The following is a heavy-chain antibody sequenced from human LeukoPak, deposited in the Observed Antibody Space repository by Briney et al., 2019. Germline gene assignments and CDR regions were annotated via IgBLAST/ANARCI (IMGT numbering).Heavy chain of an antibody. V-gene: IGHV3-23*01. CDR1: GFTFSSYA. D-gene: IGHD3-10*01. J-gene: IGHJ4*02. Sequence: GGSLRLSCAASGFTFSSYAMSWVRQAPGKGLEWVSAISGSGGSTYYADSVKGRFTISRDNSKNTLYLQMNSLRAEDTAVYYCIDNGGLLSVGVIPVGGQGTLVTVSS. CDR3: IDNGGLLSVGVIPV. CDR2: ISGSGGST.